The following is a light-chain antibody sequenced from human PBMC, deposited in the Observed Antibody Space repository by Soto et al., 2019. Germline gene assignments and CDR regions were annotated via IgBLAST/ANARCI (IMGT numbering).Light chain of an antibody. V-gene: IGKV1-5*01. Sequence: DIQMTQSPSTLSASVGDRVTITCRASQSISSWLAWYQQKPGKAPKLLIYDASSLKSGVPSKFTRGNSGTDFTLTINNLQPEDLATYYCQPYSRYPVTLAGGTKVDIK. J-gene: IGKJ4*01. CDR2: DAS. CDR1: QSISSW. CDR3: QPYSRYPVT.